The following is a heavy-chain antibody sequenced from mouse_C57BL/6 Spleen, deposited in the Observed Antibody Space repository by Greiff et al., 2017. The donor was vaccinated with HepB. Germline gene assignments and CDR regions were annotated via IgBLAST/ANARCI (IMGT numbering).Heavy chain of an antibody. CDR1: GYTFTSYW. CDR2: IYPSDSET. V-gene: IGHV1-61*01. CDR3: ARDGLYYYAMDY. J-gene: IGHJ4*01. D-gene: IGHD2-3*01. Sequence: QVQLQQPGAELVRPGSSVKLSCKASGYTFTSYWMDWVKQRPGQGLEWIGNIYPSDSETHYNQKFKDKATLTVDKSSSTAYMQLSSLTSEDPAVYYCARDGLYYYAMDYWGQGTSVTVSS.